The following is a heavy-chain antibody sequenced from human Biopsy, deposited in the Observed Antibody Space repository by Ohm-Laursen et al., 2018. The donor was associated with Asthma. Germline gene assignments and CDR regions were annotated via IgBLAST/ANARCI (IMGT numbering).Heavy chain of an antibody. CDR3: ARDMNRDGWYFDY. Sequence: SSLRLSCAASGFTFSTYAMHWVRQAPGKGLEWVAVISYDGSNKYYADSVKGRFTISRDNSKNTLYLQMNSLRGDDTAVYYCARDMNRDGWYFDYWGRGTLVTVSS. CDR1: GFTFSTYA. V-gene: IGHV3-30-3*01. CDR2: ISYDGSNK. D-gene: IGHD5-24*01. J-gene: IGHJ4*02.